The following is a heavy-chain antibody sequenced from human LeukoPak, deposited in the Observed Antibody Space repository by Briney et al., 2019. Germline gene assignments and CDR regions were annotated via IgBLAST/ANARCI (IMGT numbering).Heavy chain of an antibody. CDR3: ARAKSGGAYTFYYYMDV. D-gene: IGHD1-26*01. CDR1: GGSISSYY. Sequence: SETLSLTCTVSGGSISSYYWSWIRQPPGKGLEWIGYVYYSGSTNYNPSLKSRVTISVDTSKNQFSLKLSSVTAADTAVYYCARAKSGGAYTFYYYMDVWGKGTTVTVSS. CDR2: VYYSGST. V-gene: IGHV4-59*01. J-gene: IGHJ6*03.